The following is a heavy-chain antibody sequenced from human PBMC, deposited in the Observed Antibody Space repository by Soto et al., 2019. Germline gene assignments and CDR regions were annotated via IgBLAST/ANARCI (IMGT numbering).Heavy chain of an antibody. CDR1: GYTFTGYY. CDR2: INPNSGGT. Sequence: QVQLVQSGAEVKKPGASVKVSCKASGYTFTGYYMHWVRQAPGQGLEWMGWINPNSGGTNYAQKFQGWVTMTRDTSISTAYMELSRLRSDDMAVYYCARARQYCTNGVCYPHYGMDVWGQGTTVTVSS. J-gene: IGHJ6*02. V-gene: IGHV1-2*04. CDR3: ARARQYCTNGVCYPHYGMDV. D-gene: IGHD2-8*01.